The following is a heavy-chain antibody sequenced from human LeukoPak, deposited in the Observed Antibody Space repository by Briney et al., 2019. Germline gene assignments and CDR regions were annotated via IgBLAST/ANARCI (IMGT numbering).Heavy chain of an antibody. Sequence: SETLSLTCTASAYSISSGYYWGWIRQPPGKGLEWIGSIYHSGSTYYNPSLKSRVTISVDTSKNQFSLKLSSVTAADTAVYYCARVIPYYMDVWGTGTTVTVSS. V-gene: IGHV4-38-2*02. CDR3: ARVIPYYMDV. CDR1: AYSISSGYY. J-gene: IGHJ6*03. CDR2: IYHSGST. D-gene: IGHD3-16*02.